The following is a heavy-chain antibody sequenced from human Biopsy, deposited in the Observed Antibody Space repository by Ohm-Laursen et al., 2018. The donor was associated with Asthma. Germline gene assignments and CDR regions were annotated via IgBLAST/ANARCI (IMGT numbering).Heavy chain of an antibody. CDR3: GGCSSSNYYYGLDV. J-gene: IGHJ6*02. D-gene: IGHD6-6*01. V-gene: IGHV1-69*01. CDR1: GDSFSNYA. CDR2: IIPIIGTA. Sequence: GSSVKVSCKASGDSFSNYAISWVRQAPRQGLEWMGGIIPIIGTAHYAPKFQGRVTISADESTSTAYMELTSLSSEDTAVFFCGGCSSSNYYYGLDVWGQGTTVIVSS.